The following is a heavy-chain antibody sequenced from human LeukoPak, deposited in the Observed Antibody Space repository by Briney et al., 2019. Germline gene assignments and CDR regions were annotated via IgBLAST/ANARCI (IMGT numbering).Heavy chain of an antibody. CDR2: IYYSGST. CDR3: ARGLCYYDSSGYYPSFDY. J-gene: IGHJ4*02. CDR1: GGSISSYY. Sequence: SETLSLTCTVSGGSISSYYWSWIRQPPGKGLEWIGYIYYSGSTNYNPSLKSRVTISVDTSKNQFSLKLSSVTAADTAVYYCARGLCYYDSSGYYPSFDYWGQGTLVTVSS. V-gene: IGHV4-59*01. D-gene: IGHD3-22*01.